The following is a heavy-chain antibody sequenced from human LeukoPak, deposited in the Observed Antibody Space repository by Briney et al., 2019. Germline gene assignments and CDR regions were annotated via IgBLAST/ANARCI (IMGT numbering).Heavy chain of an antibody. D-gene: IGHD2-21*02. J-gene: IGHJ4*02. CDR1: GGTFSSYT. CDR3: TTYCGGDCYSFFDY. V-gene: IGHV1-69*02. Sequence: GASVTVSCTASGGTFSSYTISWVRQAPGQGLEWMGRIIPILGIANYAQKFQGRVTITADKSTSTAYMELSSLRSEDTAVYYCTTYCGGDCYSFFDYWGQGTLVTVSS. CDR2: IIPILGIA.